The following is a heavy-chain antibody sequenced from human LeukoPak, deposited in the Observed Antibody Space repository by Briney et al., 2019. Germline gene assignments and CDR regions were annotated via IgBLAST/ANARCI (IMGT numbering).Heavy chain of an antibody. CDR2: ISNNGGYT. D-gene: IGHD3-10*01. V-gene: IGHV3-23*01. Sequence: GGSLRLSCAASGFTFSSSAMSWVRQAPGKGLEWVSAISNNGGYTYYADSVQGRFTISRDNSKNTLYLQMSSLRAEDTAVYYCAKDTFSESRYGVLDSWGQGTLVTVSS. J-gene: IGHJ4*02. CDR3: AKDTFSESRYGVLDS. CDR1: GFTFSSSA.